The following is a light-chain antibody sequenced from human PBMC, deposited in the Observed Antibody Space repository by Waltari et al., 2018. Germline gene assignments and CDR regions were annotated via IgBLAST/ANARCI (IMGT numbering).Light chain of an antibody. CDR3: QQFHTFT. J-gene: IGKJ3*01. CDR1: QGITTY. V-gene: IGKV1-9*01. Sequence: DIPLTQAPSFLSASVGARVSIACRASQGITTYLAWYQQKPGKPPKLLIYAASTLQSGVPARFSGSGSGTDFTLTISSLQPEDFATYYCQQFHTFTFGPGTKVDIK. CDR2: AAS.